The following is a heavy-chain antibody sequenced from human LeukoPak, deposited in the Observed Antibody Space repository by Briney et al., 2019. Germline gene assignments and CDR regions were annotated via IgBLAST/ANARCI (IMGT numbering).Heavy chain of an antibody. Sequence: PSETLSLTCAVSGDSISSRSYYWGWIRQPPGKGLEWIGSIYYSGSTNYNPSLKSRVTISVDTSKNQFSLKLSSVTAADTAVYYCARDGSWLHGWFDPWGQGTLVTVSS. CDR2: IYYSGST. CDR1: GDSISSRSYY. V-gene: IGHV4-39*07. CDR3: ARDGSWLHGWFDP. D-gene: IGHD6-13*01. J-gene: IGHJ5*02.